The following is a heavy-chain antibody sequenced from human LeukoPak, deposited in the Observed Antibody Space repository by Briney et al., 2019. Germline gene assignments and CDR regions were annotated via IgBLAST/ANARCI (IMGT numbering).Heavy chain of an antibody. D-gene: IGHD6-6*01. CDR2: ISGSGTIT. V-gene: IGHV3-23*01. J-gene: IGHJ4*02. CDR3: AILTTHSSSSQFDY. Sequence: GESLRLSCAASGFTFSRYAMSWVRQAPGKGLEWVSAISGSGTITYYADSVRGRFTISRDNSKDTLYLQMNSLRAEDTAIYFCAILTTHSSSSQFDYWGQGTPVTVSS. CDR1: GFTFSRYA.